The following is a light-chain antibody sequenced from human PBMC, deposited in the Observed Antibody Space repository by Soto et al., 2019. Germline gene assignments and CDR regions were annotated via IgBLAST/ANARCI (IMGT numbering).Light chain of an antibody. Sequence: EIVLTQSPATLSLSPGERATLSSRASQSVSIYLAWYQQKPGQAPRLLVYDASNRATGIPARFSGSGSGKXXTLXXXSXXXEXXXXXXXXXXXXXPXTFGGGTKVEIK. CDR1: QSVSIY. J-gene: IGKJ4*01. V-gene: IGKV3-11*01. CDR3: XXXXXXPXT. CDR2: DAS.